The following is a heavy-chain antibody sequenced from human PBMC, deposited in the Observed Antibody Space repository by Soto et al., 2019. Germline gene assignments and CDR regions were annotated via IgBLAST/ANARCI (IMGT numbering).Heavy chain of an antibody. J-gene: IGHJ5*02. D-gene: IGHD2-2*01. CDR2: IIPIFGTA. CDR1: GGTFSSYA. V-gene: IGHV1-69*12. CDR3: AREGGKCISTSCLNWFDP. Sequence: QVQLVQSGAEVKKPGSSVKVSCKASGGTFSSYAISWVRQAPGQGLEWMGGIIPIFGTANYAQKFQGRVTIPAAESTSTAYRGLSSLRSEAPAVYYGAREGGKCISTSCLNWFDPWGQGTLVTVSS.